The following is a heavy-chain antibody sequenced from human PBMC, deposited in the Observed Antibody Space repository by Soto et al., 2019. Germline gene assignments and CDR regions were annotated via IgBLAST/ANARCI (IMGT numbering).Heavy chain of an antibody. J-gene: IGHJ6*02. D-gene: IGHD4-17*01. CDR2: IYYRGST. CDR3: ASERKVDYGDSYYYYGMDV. CDR1: GGSISSGGYY. Sequence: QVQLQESGPGLVKPSQTLSLTCTVSGGSISSGGYYWSWIRQHPGKGLEWIGYIYYRGSTYYNPSLKSRGTISVDTSKNQCSLKLSSVTAADTAVYYCASERKVDYGDSYYYYGMDVWGQGTTVTVSS. V-gene: IGHV4-31*03.